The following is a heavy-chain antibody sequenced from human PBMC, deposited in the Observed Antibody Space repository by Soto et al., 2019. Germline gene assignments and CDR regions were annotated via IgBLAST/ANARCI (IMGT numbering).Heavy chain of an antibody. CDR2: INGGGSSA. CDR3: TRGGGYSGYDPFDY. V-gene: IGHV3-74*01. D-gene: IGHD5-12*01. Sequence: EVQLVESGGDLVQPGGSLRLSCAASGFSFSIFWMHWVRQAPGKGLVWVSSINGGGSSADYADSVKGRFTFSRDNAKNTLYLQMNSLRAEATAVYYCTRGGGYSGYDPFDYWGQGTLVTVSS. J-gene: IGHJ4*02. CDR1: GFSFSIFW.